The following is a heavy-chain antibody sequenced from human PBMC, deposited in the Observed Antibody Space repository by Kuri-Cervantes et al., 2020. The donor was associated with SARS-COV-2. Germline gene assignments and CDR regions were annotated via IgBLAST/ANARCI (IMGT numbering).Heavy chain of an antibody. Sequence: GGSLRLSCAASGFTFSSYSMNWVRQAPGKGLEWVSSISSSSSYIYYADSVKGRFTISRDNAKNSLYLQMNSLRAEDTAVYYCARESRQLARGWYFDYWGQGTLVTVSS. CDR2: ISSSSSYI. CDR1: GFTFSSYS. J-gene: IGHJ4*02. CDR3: ARESRQLARGWYFDY. V-gene: IGHV3-21*01. D-gene: IGHD6-6*01.